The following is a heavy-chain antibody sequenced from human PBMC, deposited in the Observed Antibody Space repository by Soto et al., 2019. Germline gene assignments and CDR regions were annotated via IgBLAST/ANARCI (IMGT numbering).Heavy chain of an antibody. J-gene: IGHJ6*02. CDR3: ATPSGAGTSYYYGMDV. D-gene: IGHD6-19*01. CDR2: INAGNGNT. Sequence: ASVKVSCKASGYTFTSYAMHWVRQAPGQRLEWMGWINAGNGNTKYSQKFQGRVTITRDTSASTAYMELSSLRSEDTAVYYCATPSGAGTSYYYGMDVRGQGTTVTV. V-gene: IGHV1-3*01. CDR1: GYTFTSYA.